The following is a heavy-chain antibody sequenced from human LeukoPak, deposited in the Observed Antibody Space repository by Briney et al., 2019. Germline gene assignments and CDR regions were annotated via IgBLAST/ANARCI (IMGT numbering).Heavy chain of an antibody. CDR2: IYHSGST. V-gene: IGHV4-38-2*02. Sequence: SETLSLTCTVSGYSISSGYYRGWIRPPPGKGLEWIGSIYHSGSTYYNPSLKSRVTISVDTSKNQFSLKLSSVTAADTAVYYCARGLLDFYYYYYMDVWGKGTTVTVSS. D-gene: IGHD2-15*01. CDR3: ARGLLDFYYYYYMDV. J-gene: IGHJ6*03. CDR1: GYSISSGYY.